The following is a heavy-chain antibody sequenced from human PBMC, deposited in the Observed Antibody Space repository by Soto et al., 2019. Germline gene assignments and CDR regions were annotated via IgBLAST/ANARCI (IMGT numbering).Heavy chain of an antibody. J-gene: IGHJ4*02. CDR3: AKEIRAYSSSWSFDY. Sequence: QVQLVESGGGVVQPGRSLRLSCAASGFTFSSYGMHWVRQAPGEGLGWVVVISYDGSIKYYTDSAKGRFTISRDNSKSTLYLQMNSLRAEDTAVYYCAKEIRAYSSSWSFDYWGQGTLVTVST. CDR2: ISYDGSIK. V-gene: IGHV3-30*18. D-gene: IGHD6-13*01. CDR1: GFTFSSYG.